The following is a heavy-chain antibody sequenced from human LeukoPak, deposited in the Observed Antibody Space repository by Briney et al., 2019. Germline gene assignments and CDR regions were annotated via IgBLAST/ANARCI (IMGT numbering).Heavy chain of an antibody. CDR1: GFTFSSYG. J-gene: IGHJ4*02. CDR3: AKDYSSSFHYFDY. Sequence: GGSLRLSCAASGFTFSSYGMHWVRQAPGKGLEWVAVIWYGGSNKYYADSVKGRFTISRDNSKNTLYLQMNSLRAEDTAVYYCAKDYSSSFHYFDYWGQGTLVTVSS. CDR2: IWYGGSNK. D-gene: IGHD6-13*01. V-gene: IGHV3-30*02.